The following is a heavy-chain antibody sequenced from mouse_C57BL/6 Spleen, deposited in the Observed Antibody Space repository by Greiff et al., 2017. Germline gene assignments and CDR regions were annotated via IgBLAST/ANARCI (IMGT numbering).Heavy chain of an antibody. V-gene: IGHV1-59*01. CDR3: ARRGAITTVVAKAMDY. Sequence: VKLQQPGAELVRPGTSVKLSCKASGYTFTSYWMHWVKQRPGQGLEWIGVIDPSDSYTNYNQKFKGKATLTVDTSSSTAYMQLSSLTSEDSAVYYCARRGAITTVVAKAMDYWGQGTSVTVSS. D-gene: IGHD1-1*01. CDR2: IDPSDSYT. J-gene: IGHJ4*01. CDR1: GYTFTSYW.